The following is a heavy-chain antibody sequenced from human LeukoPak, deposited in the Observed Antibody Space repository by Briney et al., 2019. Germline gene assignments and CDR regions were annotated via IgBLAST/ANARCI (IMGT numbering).Heavy chain of an antibody. CDR1: GFTFKNYA. CDR3: ARDGLVQTGVNGAFDI. D-gene: IGHD2-8*01. CDR2: ILYEGTVQ. Sequence: GGSLRLSCAASGFTFKNYAMHWVRQTPGKGLEWVALILYEGTVQYYADSVKGRFTISRDNSKNTMFLQMNSLSADDTAVYYCARDGLVQTGVNGAFDIWGQGTLVTVSS. V-gene: IGHV3-30-3*01. J-gene: IGHJ3*02.